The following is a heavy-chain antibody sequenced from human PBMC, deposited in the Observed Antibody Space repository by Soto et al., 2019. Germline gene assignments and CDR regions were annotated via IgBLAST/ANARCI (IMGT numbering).Heavy chain of an antibody. D-gene: IGHD5-18*01. CDR2: IYHSGST. Sequence: SETLSLTCAVSGYSISSGYYWGWIRQPPGKGLEWIGSIYHSGSTYYNPSLKSRVTISVDTSKNQFSLKLSSVTAADTAVYYCARGGYSYGYVYYYYGMDVWGKGTTVTVSS. CDR3: ARGGYSYGYVYYYYGMDV. CDR1: GYSISSGYY. V-gene: IGHV4-38-2*01. J-gene: IGHJ6*04.